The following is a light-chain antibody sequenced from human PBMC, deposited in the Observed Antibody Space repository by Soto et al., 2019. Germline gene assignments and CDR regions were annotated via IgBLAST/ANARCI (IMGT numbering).Light chain of an antibody. CDR1: SSDVGSYNL. J-gene: IGLJ1*01. Sequence: QSVLTQPASVSGSPGQSITISCTGTSSDVGSYNLVSWYQQHPGKAPKLMIYEGSKRPAGVSNRFSGSKSGNTASLTVSGLQGEDEADYYCCSYVGSSTFFFGTGTKVTV. CDR2: EGS. CDR3: CSYVGSSTFF. V-gene: IGLV2-23*03.